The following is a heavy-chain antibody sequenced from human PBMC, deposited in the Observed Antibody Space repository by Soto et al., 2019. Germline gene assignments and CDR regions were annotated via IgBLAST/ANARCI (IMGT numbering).Heavy chain of an antibody. CDR2: VGGNGGST. CDR3: AKDVGTTSPGVLDI. CDR1: GFTFSSYA. J-gene: IGHJ3*02. V-gene: IGHV3-23*01. Sequence: EVQLLESGGDLVQPGGSLRLSCAASGFTFSSYAMSWVRRAPGKGLEWVSGVGGNGGSTYYADSVKGRFAISRDNSKNTLYLQMNSLRAEDTAIYYCAKDVGTTSPGVLDIWGQGTMVTVSS. D-gene: IGHD1-26*01.